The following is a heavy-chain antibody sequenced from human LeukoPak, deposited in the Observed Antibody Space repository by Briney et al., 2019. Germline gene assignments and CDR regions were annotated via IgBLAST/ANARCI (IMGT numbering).Heavy chain of an antibody. D-gene: IGHD6-13*01. CDR2: IGRSSSPI. J-gene: IGHJ4*02. CDR3: ARGGSSSWSFDY. V-gene: IGHV3-48*01. Sequence: GGSLRLSCAASGFTFSTYSMNWVRQAPGKGLEWVSYIGRSSSPIYYADSVKGRFTISRDNAKNSLYLQMNGLRAEDTAVYYCARGGSSSWSFDYWGQGTLVTVSS. CDR1: GFTFSTYS.